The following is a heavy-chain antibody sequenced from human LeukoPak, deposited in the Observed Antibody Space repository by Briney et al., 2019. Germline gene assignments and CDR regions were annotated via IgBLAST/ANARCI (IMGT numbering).Heavy chain of an antibody. J-gene: IGHJ3*02. CDR1: GGSVSSYY. D-gene: IGHD3-22*01. CDR3: ARDRYYYDTSGPPLDI. V-gene: IGHV4-4*07. Sequence: PSETLSLTCTFSGGSVSSYYWSWIRQPAGKGLEWIGRTYTSGSTNYNPSLKSRVTMSVDTSKNQFSLRLSSVTAADTAVYYCARDRYYYDTSGPPLDIWGQGTMVTVSS. CDR2: TYTSGST.